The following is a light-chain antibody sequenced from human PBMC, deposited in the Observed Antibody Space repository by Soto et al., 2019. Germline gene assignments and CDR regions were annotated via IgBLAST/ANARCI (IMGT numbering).Light chain of an antibody. CDR1: QSVGIN. CDR2: GAS. CDR3: QQYNDWPRT. V-gene: IGKV3-15*01. J-gene: IGKJ1*01. Sequence: EVVMTQSPAILSVSPGERATLSCRASQSVGINVAWYQQKHGQAPRRLIYGASTRATGSPDRFSASGSATEFTRTISSLQSEDFAVYYCQQYNDWPRTFGQGTKVDIK.